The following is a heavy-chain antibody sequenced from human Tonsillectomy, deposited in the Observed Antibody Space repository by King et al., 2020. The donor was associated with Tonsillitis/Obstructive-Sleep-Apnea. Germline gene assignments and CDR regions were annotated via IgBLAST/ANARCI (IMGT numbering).Heavy chain of an antibody. D-gene: IGHD6-6*01. CDR2: ILPILDIA. V-gene: IGHV1-69*10. CDR1: GGTFSSYV. CDR3: ARDSSSSYYYGMDV. Sequence: QLVQSGAEVKKPGSSVKVSCKASGGTFSSYVINWVRQAPGQGLEWMGGILPILDIANYAQKFQGRVTITADKSMSTAYMELSSLTSEDTAVYYCARDSSSSYYYGMDVWGQGTTVTVSS. J-gene: IGHJ6*02.